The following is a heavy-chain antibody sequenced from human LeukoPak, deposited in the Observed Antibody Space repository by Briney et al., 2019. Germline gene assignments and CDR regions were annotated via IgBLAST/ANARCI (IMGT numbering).Heavy chain of an antibody. D-gene: IGHD2-2*01. Sequence: GGSLRLSCAASGFTFNIYTMHWVRQAPGRGLEWVALISYQGSNKYYTYSVKGRFTISRDNSENTLYLQMNSLRAEDTAVYYCAKDYCSSTSCFFDYWGQGTLVTVSS. V-gene: IGHV3-30-3*01. CDR3: AKDYCSSTSCFFDY. CDR2: ISYQGSNK. CDR1: GFTFNIYT. J-gene: IGHJ4*02.